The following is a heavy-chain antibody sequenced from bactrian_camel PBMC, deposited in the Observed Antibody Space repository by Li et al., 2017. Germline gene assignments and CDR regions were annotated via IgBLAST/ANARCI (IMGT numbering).Heavy chain of an antibody. V-gene: IGHV3S40*01. J-gene: IGHJ4*01. CDR1: GFAFSTYY. CDR3: TADRYDPWILGLD. CDR2: ISSLGALT. Sequence: DVQLVESGGGLVQPGGSLRLSCAASGFAFSTYYMSWVRQAPGKGLEWVSSISSLGALTYYADSVKGQFTISRDNAKNTVYLQMNSLKPGDSFVYYCTADRYDPWILGLDWGQGTQVTVS. D-gene: IGHD3*01.